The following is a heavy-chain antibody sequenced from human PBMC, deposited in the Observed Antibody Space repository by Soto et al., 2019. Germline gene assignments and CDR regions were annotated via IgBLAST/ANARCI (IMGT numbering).Heavy chain of an antibody. CDR1: GHTFTSYD. CDR3: ARVKLLRYFAWAPGY. Sequence: ASVKVSCKASGHTFTSYDINWVRQATGQGLEWMGWMNPNSGNTGYAQKFQGRVTMTRNTSISTAHMELSSLRSEDTAVYYCARVKLLRYFAWAPGYWGQGTLVTVSS. J-gene: IGHJ4*02. V-gene: IGHV1-8*01. D-gene: IGHD3-9*01. CDR2: MNPNSGNT.